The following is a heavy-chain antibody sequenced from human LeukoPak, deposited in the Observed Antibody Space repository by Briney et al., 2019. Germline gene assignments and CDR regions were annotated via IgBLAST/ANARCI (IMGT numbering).Heavy chain of an antibody. D-gene: IGHD6-13*01. V-gene: IGHV1-2*02. CDR2: INPNSGGT. CDR1: GYTFTGYY. CDR3: ARSSSSSWYYYFDY. Sequence: ASVKVSCKASGYTFTGYYMHWVRQAPGQGLEWMGWINPNSGGTNYAQKFQGRVTMTRDTSTSTVYMELSSLRSEDTAVYYCARSSSSSWYYYFDYWGQGTLVTVSS. J-gene: IGHJ4*02.